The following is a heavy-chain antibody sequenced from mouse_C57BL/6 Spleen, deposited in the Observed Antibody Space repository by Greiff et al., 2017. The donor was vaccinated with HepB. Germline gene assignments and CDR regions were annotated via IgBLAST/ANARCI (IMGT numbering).Heavy chain of an antibody. J-gene: IGHJ1*03. CDR2: ISSGGSYT. V-gene: IGHV5-6*01. CDR3: ARRGYYGSSYEWYFDV. D-gene: IGHD1-1*01. Sequence: EVHLVESGGDLVKPGGSLKLSCEASGFTFSSYGMSWVRQTPDQGLEWVATISSGGSYTYYPDSVKGRFTISRDKAKNTLYLQLSSLKSEDTAIYYCARRGYYGSSYEWYFDVGGTGTTVTVSS. CDR1: GFTFSSYG.